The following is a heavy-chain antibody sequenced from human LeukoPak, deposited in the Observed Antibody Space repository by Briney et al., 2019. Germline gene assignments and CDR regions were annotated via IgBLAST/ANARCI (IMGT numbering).Heavy chain of an antibody. J-gene: IGHJ4*02. CDR1: GGSISGYY. CDR3: ARLVSDSSGYYNDY. Sequence: PSETLSLTCTVSGGSISGYYWSWIRQPPGKGLEWIGYIYYTGSSNYNPSLKSRVTISLDTSKNQFSLKLSSVTAADTAVYYCARLVSDSSGYYNDYWGQGTLVTVSS. V-gene: IGHV4-59*08. CDR2: IYYTGSS. D-gene: IGHD3-22*01.